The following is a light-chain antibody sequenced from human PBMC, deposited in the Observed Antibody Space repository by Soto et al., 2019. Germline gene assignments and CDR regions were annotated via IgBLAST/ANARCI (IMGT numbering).Light chain of an antibody. V-gene: IGKV1-5*01. CDR3: QQSYGTPR. CDR1: QSISRW. CDR2: DAS. J-gene: IGKJ1*01. Sequence: DIQMTQSPTTLSAFVGDRVTITCRASQSISRWLAWFQQKPGKAPKLLMYDASSLESGVPSRFSGSGSGTEFTLTINSLQPDDFATYYCQQSYGTPRFGQGTKVEVK.